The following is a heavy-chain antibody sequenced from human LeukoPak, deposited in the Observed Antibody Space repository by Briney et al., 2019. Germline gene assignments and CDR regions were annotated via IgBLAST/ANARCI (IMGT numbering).Heavy chain of an antibody. CDR1: GGSFSGYY. CDR3: ARNLGFDY. J-gene: IGHJ4*02. V-gene: IGHV4-34*01. CDR2: INHSGST. Sequence: PSETLSLTCAVYGGSFSGYYWSWIRQPPGKGLEWIGEINHSGSTNYNPSLKGRVTISVDTSKNQLSLKLSSVTAADTAVYYCARNLGFDYWGQGTLVTVSS.